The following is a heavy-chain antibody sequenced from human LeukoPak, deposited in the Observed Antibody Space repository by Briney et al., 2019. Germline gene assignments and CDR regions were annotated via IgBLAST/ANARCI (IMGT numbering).Heavy chain of an antibody. V-gene: IGHV3-7*01. J-gene: IGHJ4*02. CDR1: GFTFSDYW. D-gene: IGHD2-15*01. CDR3: AGGAGWSIDY. Sequence: GGSLRLSCAASGFTFSDYWMNWVRQAPGKGLEWVAILKQDGSEILYVDSVKGRFTISRDNAKNPLYLQMNSLRAEDTAVYYCAGGAGWSIDYWGQGTLVTVSS. CDR2: LKQDGSEI.